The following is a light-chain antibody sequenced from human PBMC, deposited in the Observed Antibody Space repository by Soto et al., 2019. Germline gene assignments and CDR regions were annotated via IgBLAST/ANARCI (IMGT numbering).Light chain of an antibody. CDR2: GAS. Sequence: EIVLTQSAATVSLSPGERATLSCRASQTVGGRYLAWYQQRPGQTPRLLIYGASTMAAGVPDWFGGGGSGTDFSRTIDSLELEAFAVYYCLHYVCPPWTFGQGTKVEV. V-gene: IGKV3-20*01. J-gene: IGKJ1*01. CDR3: LHYVCPPWT. CDR1: QTVGGRY.